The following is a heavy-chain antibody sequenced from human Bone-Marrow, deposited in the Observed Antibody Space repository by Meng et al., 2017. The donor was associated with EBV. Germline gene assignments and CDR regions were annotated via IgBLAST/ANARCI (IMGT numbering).Heavy chain of an antibody. D-gene: IGHD2-2*01. V-gene: IGHV1-18*01. CDR2: ISGYYGNT. CDR1: GYTFNSYG. CDR3: ARISGVPGAAFDY. Sequence: QVQLVQAGAEVKKPGASVNVSCKASGYTFNSYGISWVRQAPGQGLEWMGWISGYYGNTNYAQKVQGRVSMTTDTSTSTAYMELRSLRSDDTAVYYCARISGVPGAAFDYWGQGTLVTVAS. J-gene: IGHJ4*02.